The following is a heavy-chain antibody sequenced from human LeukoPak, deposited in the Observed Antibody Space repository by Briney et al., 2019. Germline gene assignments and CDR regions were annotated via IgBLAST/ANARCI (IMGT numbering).Heavy chain of an antibody. Sequence: PGGSLRLSCAASGFTFRIYWMHWVRQAPGKGLVWVSRINSAGSSTTYADSVKGRFTISRDNSKNTLYLQMNSLRAEDTAVYYCAKDGTYCSGGSCYSRFEGDFDYWGQGTLVTVSS. J-gene: IGHJ4*02. CDR3: AKDGTYCSGGSCYSRFEGDFDY. V-gene: IGHV3-74*01. CDR2: INSAGSST. CDR1: GFTFRIYW. D-gene: IGHD2-15*01.